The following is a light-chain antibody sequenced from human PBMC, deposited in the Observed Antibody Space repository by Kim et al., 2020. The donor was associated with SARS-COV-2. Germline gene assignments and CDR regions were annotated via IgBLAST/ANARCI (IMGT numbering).Light chain of an antibody. Sequence: SESVGDGVTITCRANQGISNNLAWYQQKPGKGPKLLIYATSTLQSGVPSRFSGSTSGADFTLTINSLQPEDVATYSCQEYYSAPYTFGQGTKLEI. CDR2: ATS. CDR1: QGISNN. V-gene: IGKV1-27*01. J-gene: IGKJ2*01. CDR3: QEYYSAPYT.